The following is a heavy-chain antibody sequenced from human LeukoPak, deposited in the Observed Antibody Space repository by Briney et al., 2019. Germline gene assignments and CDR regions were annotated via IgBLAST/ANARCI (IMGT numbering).Heavy chain of an antibody. CDR1: GFTFSSYE. CDR2: ISSSGSTI. J-gene: IGHJ6*03. Sequence: GGSLRLSCAASGFTFSSYEMNWVRQAPGKGLEWVSYISSSGSTIYYADSVKGRFTISRDNAKNSLYLQMNSLRAEETAVYYCAELGITMIGGVWGKGTTVTIPS. D-gene: IGHD3-10*02. CDR3: AELGITMIGGV. V-gene: IGHV3-48*03.